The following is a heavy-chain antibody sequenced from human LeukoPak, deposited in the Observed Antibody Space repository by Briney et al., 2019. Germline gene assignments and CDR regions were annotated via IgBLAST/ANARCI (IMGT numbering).Heavy chain of an antibody. CDR1: GFTFSSYA. Sequence: GGSLRLSCAASGFTFSSYAMHWVRQAPGKGLEWVAVISYDGSNKYYADSVKGRFTISRDNSKNTLYLQMNSLRAEDTAVYYCAKCSNDYGDNNWFDPWGQGTLVTVSS. J-gene: IGHJ5*02. V-gene: IGHV3-30-3*02. CDR2: ISYDGSNK. CDR3: AKCSNDYGDNNWFDP. D-gene: IGHD4-17*01.